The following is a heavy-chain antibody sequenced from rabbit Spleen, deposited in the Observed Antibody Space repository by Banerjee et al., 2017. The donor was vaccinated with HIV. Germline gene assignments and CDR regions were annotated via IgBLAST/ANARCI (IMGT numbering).Heavy chain of an antibody. Sequence: QEQLVESGGGLVKPGASLTLTCTASGFSFSSSDYMCWVRQAPGKGLEWISCIAGSSSDFTYSATWAKGRFTISKTSSTTVTLQMTSLTVADTATYFCARDTGSSFSSYGMDLWGPGTLVTVS. CDR2: IAGSSSDFT. CDR3: ARDTGSSFSSYGMDL. J-gene: IGHJ6*01. V-gene: IGHV1S45*01. CDR1: GFSFSSSDY. D-gene: IGHD8-1*01.